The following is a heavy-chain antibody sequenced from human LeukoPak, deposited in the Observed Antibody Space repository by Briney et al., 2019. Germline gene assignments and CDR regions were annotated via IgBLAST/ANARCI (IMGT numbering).Heavy chain of an antibody. Sequence: ASVKVSCKASGYTFTSYDINWVRQPPGQGLEWMGWMNPNSGNTGYAQKFQGRVTITRNTSISTAYMELSSLRSEDTAVYYCAKEEGSDYYYMDVWGKGTTVTVSS. CDR3: AKEEGSDYYYMDV. D-gene: IGHD6-25*01. J-gene: IGHJ6*03. V-gene: IGHV1-8*03. CDR1: GYTFTSYD. CDR2: MNPNSGNT.